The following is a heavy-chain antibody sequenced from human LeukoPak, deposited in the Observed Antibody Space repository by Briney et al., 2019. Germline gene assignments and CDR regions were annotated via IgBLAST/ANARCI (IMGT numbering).Heavy chain of an antibody. CDR2: IIPIFGTA. CDR3: ARVSTVTTGWFDP. Sequence: SVTVSCKASGGTFSSYAISWVRQAPGQGLEWMGGIIPIFGTANYAQKFQGRVTITTDESTSIAYMELSSLRSEDTAVYYCARVSTVTTGWFDPWGQGTLVTVSS. CDR1: GGTFSSYA. J-gene: IGHJ5*02. D-gene: IGHD4-11*01. V-gene: IGHV1-69*05.